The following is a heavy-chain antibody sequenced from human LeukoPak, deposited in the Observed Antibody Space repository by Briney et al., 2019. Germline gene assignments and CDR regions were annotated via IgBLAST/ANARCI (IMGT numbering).Heavy chain of an antibody. CDR3: VKDPRDTYGTNWFDP. V-gene: IGHV3-23*01. CDR2: ISGNGGAT. Sequence: PGGSLRLSCVAPGFSFGNYAMRWVRQAPGKGLEWVSQISGNGGATSYTSSARDRFTISRDNSKNTLYLQMTSLRAEDTAIYYCVKDPRDTYGTNWFDPWGQGTRLTVSS. J-gene: IGHJ5*02. D-gene: IGHD1-1*01. CDR1: GFSFGNYA.